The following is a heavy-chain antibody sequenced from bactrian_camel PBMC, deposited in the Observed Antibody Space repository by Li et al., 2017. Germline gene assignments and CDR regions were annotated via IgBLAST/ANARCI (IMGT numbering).Heavy chain of an antibody. CDR2: IDHEGVT. D-gene: IGHD1*01. V-gene: IGHV3S26*01. CDR3: AASTYCTGSFCFCTTQLFLDGYTL. CDR1: GYTYRSNC. Sequence: HVQLVESGGGSVQAGGSLRLSCAVSGYTYRSNCMAWFRQAPGKEREGVASIDHEGVTTYADSVKGRFTISKDDAKNTLYLQMNSLQLEDTAQYYCAASTYCTGSFCFCTTQLFLDGYTLWGQGTQVTVS. J-gene: IGHJ4*01.